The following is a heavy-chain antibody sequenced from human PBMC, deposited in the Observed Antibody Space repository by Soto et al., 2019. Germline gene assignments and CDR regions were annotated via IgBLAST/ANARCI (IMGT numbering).Heavy chain of an antibody. CDR3: ARDAVADNFDY. V-gene: IGHV3-21*01. Sequence: GGSLILSCAASGFTFISYSMNWVRQAPGKGLEWVSSISSSSSYIYYADSVKGRFTISRDNAKNSLYLQMNSLRAEDTAVYYCARDAVADNFDYWGQGTLVTVSS. CDR1: GFTFISYS. J-gene: IGHJ4*02. CDR2: ISSSSSYI. D-gene: IGHD6-19*01.